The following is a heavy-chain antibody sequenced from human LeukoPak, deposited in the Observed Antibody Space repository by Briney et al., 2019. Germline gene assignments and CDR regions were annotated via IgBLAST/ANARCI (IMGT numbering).Heavy chain of an antibody. V-gene: IGHV4-38-2*02. CDR2: IYHSGST. CDR3: ARRPNGFDI. J-gene: IGHJ3*02. Sequence: SETLSLTCTVSGYSISSGYYWGWIRQPPGKGLEWIGSIYHSGSTHYNPSLESRVTISVDTSKNQFSLKMNSVTAADTAVYYCARRPNGFDIWGQGTMVTVSS. CDR1: GYSISSGYY.